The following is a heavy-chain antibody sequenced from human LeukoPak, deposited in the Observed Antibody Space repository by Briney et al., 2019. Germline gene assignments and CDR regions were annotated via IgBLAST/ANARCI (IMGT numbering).Heavy chain of an antibody. J-gene: IGHJ4*02. D-gene: IGHD1-26*01. CDR3: ARASLTSSGQYDY. Sequence: ASVKVSCKASGYTFTSYGISWVRQAPGQRLEWMAWINVYNGNRNYAQKVQGRVTVTMDTSTSTAYMELRSLRSDDTALYYCARASLTSSGQYDYWGQGTLVTVSS. CDR2: INVYNGNR. V-gene: IGHV1-18*01. CDR1: GYTFTSYG.